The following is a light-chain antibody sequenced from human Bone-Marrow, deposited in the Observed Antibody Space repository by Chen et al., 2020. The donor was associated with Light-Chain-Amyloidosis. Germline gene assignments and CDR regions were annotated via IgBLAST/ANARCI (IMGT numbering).Light chain of an antibody. CDR3: QSADSSGTYEVI. CDR1: DLPTKY. CDR2: RDT. J-gene: IGLJ2*01. Sequence: SYELIQPPSVSVSPGQTARITCSGDDLPTKYAYWYQQKPGQDPVLVIHRDTERPSGISERFSGSSSGTTATLTISGVQAEDEADYHCQSADSSGTYEVIFGGGTKLTVL. V-gene: IGLV3-25*03.